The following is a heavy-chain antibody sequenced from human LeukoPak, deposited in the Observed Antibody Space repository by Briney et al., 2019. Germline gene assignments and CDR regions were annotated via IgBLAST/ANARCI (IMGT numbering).Heavy chain of an antibody. V-gene: IGHV1-8*01. D-gene: IGHD3-3*01. J-gene: IGHJ6*02. CDR2: MNPNSGNT. Sequence: ASVKVSCKASGYTFTSYDINWVRQATGQGLEWMGWMNPNSGNTGYAQKFQGRVTMTRNTSISTAYMELSSLRSEDTAVYYCARGERFLEWLLSSGMDVWGQGTTVAGSS. CDR3: ARGERFLEWLLSSGMDV. CDR1: GYTFTSYD.